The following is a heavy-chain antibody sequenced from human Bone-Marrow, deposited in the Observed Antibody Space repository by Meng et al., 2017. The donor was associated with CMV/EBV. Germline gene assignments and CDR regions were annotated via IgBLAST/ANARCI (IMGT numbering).Heavy chain of an antibody. J-gene: IGHJ6*01. CDR3: AKDGTYYDFWSGYTYYYYYYGMDV. CDR2: ISGSGGST. Sequence: GESLKISCAASGFTFSSYAMSWVRQAPGKGLEWVSAISGSGGSTYYADSVKGRFTISRDNSKNTLYLQMNSLRAEDTAVYYCAKDGTYYDFWSGYTYYYYYYGMDVWGPGPTVTGSS. V-gene: IGHV3-23*01. CDR1: GFTFSSYA. D-gene: IGHD3-3*01.